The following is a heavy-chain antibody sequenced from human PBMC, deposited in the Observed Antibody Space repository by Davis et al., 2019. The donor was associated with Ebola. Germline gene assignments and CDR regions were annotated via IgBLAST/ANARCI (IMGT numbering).Heavy chain of an antibody. V-gene: IGHV3-15*01. CDR3: TTVIAYYDSSGYYLFDY. CDR2: IKSKTDGGTT. D-gene: IGHD3-22*01. J-gene: IGHJ4*02. Sequence: GESLKISCAASGFTFSNAWMSWLRQAPGKGPEWVGRIKSKTDGGTTDYAAPVKGRFTISRDDSKNTLYLQMNSLKTEDTAVYYCTTVIAYYDSSGYYLFDYWGQGTLVTVSS. CDR1: GFTFSNAW.